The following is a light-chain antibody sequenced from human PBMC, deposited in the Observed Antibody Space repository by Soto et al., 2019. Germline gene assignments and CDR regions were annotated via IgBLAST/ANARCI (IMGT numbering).Light chain of an antibody. CDR3: QQYIYWPRT. Sequence: ETVMTQSPATLSVSPGERATLSCRASQGVTSSLAWYQQTPGQAPRLLIYDVSTRATGIPARFSGSGSGTEFTLTISSLQSADFAVYYCQQYIYWPRTFGQGTRVEI. V-gene: IGKV3-15*01. CDR2: DVS. CDR1: QGVTSS. J-gene: IGKJ1*01.